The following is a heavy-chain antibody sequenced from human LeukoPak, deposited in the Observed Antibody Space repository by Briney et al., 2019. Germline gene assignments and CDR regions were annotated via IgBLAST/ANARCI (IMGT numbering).Heavy chain of an antibody. Sequence: PSETLSLTCTVSGGSISSYYWGWIRQPAGKGLEWIGRIYTSGSTNYNPSLKSRVTMSVDTSKNQFSLKLSSVTAADTAVYYCARDQYSGSYYFDYWGQGTLVTVSS. J-gene: IGHJ4*02. CDR1: GGSISSYY. CDR3: ARDQYSGSYYFDY. V-gene: IGHV4-4*07. D-gene: IGHD1-26*01. CDR2: IYTSGST.